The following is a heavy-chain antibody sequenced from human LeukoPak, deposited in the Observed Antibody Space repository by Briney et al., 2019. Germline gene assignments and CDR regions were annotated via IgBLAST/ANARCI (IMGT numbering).Heavy chain of an antibody. D-gene: IGHD2-2*01. J-gene: IGHJ3*02. CDR3: ATQRDDAFDI. Sequence: GGSLRLSCAASGFTFSSYGMHWVRQAPGKGLEWVAVIWYDGSNKYYADSVKSRFTISRDNSKNTLYLQMNSLRAEDTAVYYCATQRDDAFDIWGQGTMVTVSS. V-gene: IGHV3-33*01. CDR1: GFTFSSYG. CDR2: IWYDGSNK.